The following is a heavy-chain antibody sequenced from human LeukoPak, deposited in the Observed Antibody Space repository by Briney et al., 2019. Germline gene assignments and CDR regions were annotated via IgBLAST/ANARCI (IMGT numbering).Heavy chain of an antibody. Sequence: PGGSLRLSCAASGFTFSSYAMSWVRQAPGKGLEWVAVIWYDGSNKYYADSVKGRFTISRDNSKNTLYLQMNSLRAEDTAVYYCARDSAGTAFDCWGQGTLVTASS. V-gene: IGHV3-33*08. CDR1: GFTFSSYA. J-gene: IGHJ4*02. CDR3: ARDSAGTAFDC. CDR2: IWYDGSNK. D-gene: IGHD6-13*01.